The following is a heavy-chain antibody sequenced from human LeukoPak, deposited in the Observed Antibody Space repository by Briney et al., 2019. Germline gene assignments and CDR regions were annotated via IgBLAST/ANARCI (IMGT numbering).Heavy chain of an antibody. V-gene: IGHV4-39*07. CDR2: IYYSGST. CDR3: ARDMRYSSSSGWFDP. D-gene: IGHD6-6*01. Sequence: SETLSLTCTVSGGSISSSSYYWGWIRQPPGKGLEWIGSIYYSGSTYYNPSLKSRVTISVDTSKNQFSLKLSSVTAADTAVYYCARDMRYSSSSGWFDPWGQGTLVTVSS. J-gene: IGHJ5*02. CDR1: GGSISSSSYY.